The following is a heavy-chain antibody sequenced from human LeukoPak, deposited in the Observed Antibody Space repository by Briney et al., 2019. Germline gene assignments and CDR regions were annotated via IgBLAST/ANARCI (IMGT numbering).Heavy chain of an antibody. J-gene: IGHJ4*02. CDR3: ARVTAGSGWYDDY. CDR2: IYYSGST. V-gene: IGHV4-39*07. D-gene: IGHD6-19*01. CDR1: GGSISSSSYY. Sequence: SETLSLTCTVSGGSISSSSYYWGWIRQPPGKGLEWIGSIYYSGSTYYNPSLKSRVTISVDTSKNQFSLKLSSVTAADTAVYYCARVTAGSGWYDDYWGQGTLVTVSS.